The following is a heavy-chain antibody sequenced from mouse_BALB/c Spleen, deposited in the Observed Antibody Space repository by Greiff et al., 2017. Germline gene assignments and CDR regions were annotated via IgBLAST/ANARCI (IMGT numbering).Heavy chain of an antibody. Sequence: EVKLVESGGGLVKPGGSLKLSCAASGFAFSSYDMSWVRQTPEKRLEWVAYISSGGGSTYYPDTVKGRFTISRDNAKNTLYLQMSSLKSEDTAMYYCARGNGYGWTWFAYWGQGTLVTVSA. V-gene: IGHV5-12-1*01. CDR2: ISSGGGST. J-gene: IGHJ3*01. CDR3: ARGNGYGWTWFAY. D-gene: IGHD2-2*01. CDR1: GFAFSSYD.